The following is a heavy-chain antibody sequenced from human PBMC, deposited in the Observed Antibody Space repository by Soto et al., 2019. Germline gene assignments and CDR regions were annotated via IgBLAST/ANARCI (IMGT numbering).Heavy chain of an antibody. CDR3: ARAGRYSRSPNGWWFDP. D-gene: IGHD6-13*01. CDR2: ISYDGSNK. Sequence: PGGSLRLSCAASGFTFSSYGMHWVRQAPGKGLEWVAVISYDGSNKYYADSVKGRFTISRDNSKNTLYLQMNSLRAEDTAVYYCARAGRYSRSPNGWWFDPWGQGTLVTVSS. V-gene: IGHV3-30*03. J-gene: IGHJ5*02. CDR1: GFTFSSYG.